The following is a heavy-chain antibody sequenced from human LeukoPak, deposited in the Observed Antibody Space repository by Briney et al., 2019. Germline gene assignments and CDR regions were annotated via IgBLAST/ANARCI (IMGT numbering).Heavy chain of an antibody. CDR2: ISYDGSNK. D-gene: IGHD1-26*01. V-gene: IGHV3-30*18. CDR3: AKEMGATNYFEY. CDR1: GFTFSSNG. J-gene: IGHJ4*02. Sequence: PGRSLRLSCAASGFTFSSNGMHWVRQAPGKGLEWVGVISYDGSNKYYADSVKGRFTISRDNSKNTLYLQKNSLRAEDTAVYYCAKEMGATNYFEYWGQGTLVTVSS.